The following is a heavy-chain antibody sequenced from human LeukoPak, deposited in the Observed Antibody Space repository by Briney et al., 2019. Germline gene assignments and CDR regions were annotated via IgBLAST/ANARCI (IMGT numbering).Heavy chain of an antibody. J-gene: IGHJ4*02. V-gene: IGHV3-53*01. CDR1: GFTASSNY. D-gene: IGHD3-16*02. Sequence: GGSLRLSCAASGFTASSNYMSWVRQAPGKGLEWVSVIYSGGSTYYADSVKGRFTISRDNSKNTLYLQMNSLRAEDTAVYYCARARSYYLHYWGQGTLVTVSS. CDR3: ARARSYYLHY. CDR2: IYSGGST.